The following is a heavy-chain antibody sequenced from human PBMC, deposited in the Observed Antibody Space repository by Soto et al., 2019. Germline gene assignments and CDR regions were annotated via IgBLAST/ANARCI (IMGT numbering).Heavy chain of an antibody. CDR3: AHGDPLDFRY. CDR2: IYWKGIE. D-gene: IGHD3-10*01. J-gene: IGHJ4*02. Sequence: QITLKESGPTLVKPTQTLTLTCTFSGFSLSSSGVALGWIRQPPGKALEWLALIYWKGIERYSPSLKSRLTITKDTSKTQVALTMTNMDPVDTATYFCAHGDPLDFRYWGQGKLVTVSP. CDR1: GFSLSSSGVA. V-gene: IGHV2-5*01.